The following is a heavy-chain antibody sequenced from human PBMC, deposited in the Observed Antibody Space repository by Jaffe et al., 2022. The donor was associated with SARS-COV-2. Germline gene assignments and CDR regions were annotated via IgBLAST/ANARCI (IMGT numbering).Heavy chain of an antibody. D-gene: IGHD3-9*01. Sequence: QVQLVQSGAEVKKPGASVKVSCKASGYTFTSYDINWVRQATGQGLEWMGWMNPNSGNTGYAQKFQGRVTMTRNTSISTAYMELSSLRSEDTAVYYCARGLGRVYDILTGYSYYYYMDVWGKGTTVTVSS. J-gene: IGHJ6*03. CDR3: ARGLGRVYDILTGYSYYYYMDV. V-gene: IGHV1-8*01. CDR1: GYTFTSYD. CDR2: MNPNSGNT.